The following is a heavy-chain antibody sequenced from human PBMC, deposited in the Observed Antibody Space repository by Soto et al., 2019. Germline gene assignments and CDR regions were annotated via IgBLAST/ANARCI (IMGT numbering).Heavy chain of an antibody. CDR1: GGSISDYY. D-gene: IGHD6-19*01. V-gene: IGHV4-59*01. CDR2: IYYSGNT. J-gene: IGHJ4*02. Sequence: QVQLQESGPGLVKPSETLSLTCTVSGGSISDYYWSWIRQPPGKGLERIGYIYYSGNTNYNPSLKSRVTISVDTSKNQFSLKLTSVTAADTAVYYCARYSASYSGWPFDYWGQGTLVTVSS. CDR3: ARYSASYSGWPFDY.